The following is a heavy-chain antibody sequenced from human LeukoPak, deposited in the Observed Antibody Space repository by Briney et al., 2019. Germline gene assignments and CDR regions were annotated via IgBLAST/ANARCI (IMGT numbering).Heavy chain of an antibody. D-gene: IGHD3-9*01. CDR3: ARHGPHVLRYFDWINSQWGYGMDV. V-gene: IGHV5-51*01. CDR1: GYSFTSYW. J-gene: IGHJ6*02. Sequence: GESLKISCKGSGYSFTSYWIGWVRQMPGKGLEWMGIIYPGDSDTRYSPSFQGQVTISADKSISTAYLQWSSLKASDTAMYYCARHGPHVLRYFDWINSQWGYGMDVWGQGTTVTVSS. CDR2: IYPGDSDT.